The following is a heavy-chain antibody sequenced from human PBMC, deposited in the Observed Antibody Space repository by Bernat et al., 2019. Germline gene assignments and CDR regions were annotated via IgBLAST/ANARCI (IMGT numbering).Heavy chain of an antibody. Sequence: EVQLVESGGGLVQPGRSLRLSCTASGFTFGDYAMSWVRQAPGKGLEWVGFIRSKAYGGTTEYAASVKGRFTISRDDSKSIAYLQMNSLKTEDTAVYYCTRGRSTYYMDVWGKGTTVTVSS. CDR1: GFTFGDYA. V-gene: IGHV3-49*04. J-gene: IGHJ6*03. D-gene: IGHD1-26*01. CDR3: TRGRSTYYMDV. CDR2: IRSKAYGGTT.